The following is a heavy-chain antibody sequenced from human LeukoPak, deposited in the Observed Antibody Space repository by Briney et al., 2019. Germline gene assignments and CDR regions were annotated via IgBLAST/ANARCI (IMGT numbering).Heavy chain of an antibody. CDR3: ARQVGYCSSTSCYGMDV. CDR1: GYSFTSYW. CDR2: IYPGDSDT. Sequence: GESLKISCKGFGYSFTSYWIGWGRQMPGKGVEWMGMIYPGDSDTRYSPSFQGQVTISADKSISTAYLQWSSLKASDTAMYYCARQVGYCSSTSCYGMDVWGQGTTVTVSS. D-gene: IGHD2-2*03. J-gene: IGHJ6*02. V-gene: IGHV5-51*01.